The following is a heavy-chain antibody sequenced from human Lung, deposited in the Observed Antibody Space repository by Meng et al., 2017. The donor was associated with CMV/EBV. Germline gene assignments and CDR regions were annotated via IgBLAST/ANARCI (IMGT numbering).Heavy chain of an antibody. V-gene: IGHV1-2*02. Sequence: GSYAHCVPPAPGQGLEFMGWFNPKSSDTNYAHKFQGRVTMARNTSITTTHMELNSLGSDDTAVYFCAREQCGDYGSGQDAFDFWGQGTVVTVSS. D-gene: IGHD3-10*01. J-gene: IGHJ3*01. CDR1: GSY. CDR2: FNPKSSDT. CDR3: AREQCGDYGSGQDAFDF.